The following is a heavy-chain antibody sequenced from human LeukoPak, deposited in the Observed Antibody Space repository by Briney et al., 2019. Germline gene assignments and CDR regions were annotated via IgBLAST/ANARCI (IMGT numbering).Heavy chain of an antibody. CDR3: ARGGYYGSGNDFRFDP. CDR2: MYYSGST. J-gene: IGHJ5*02. D-gene: IGHD3-10*01. V-gene: IGHV4-59*01. Sequence: PSETLSLTCTASGGSISSYYWSWIRQPPGKGLEWIGYMYYSGSTNYNPSLKSRVTISVDTSKNQFSLKLTSVTAADTAVYFCARGGYYGSGNDFRFDPWGQGTLVTVSS. CDR1: GGSISSYY.